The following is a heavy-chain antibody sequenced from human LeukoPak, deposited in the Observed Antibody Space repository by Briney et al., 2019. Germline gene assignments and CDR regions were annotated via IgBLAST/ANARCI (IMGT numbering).Heavy chain of an antibody. J-gene: IGHJ6*03. Sequence: SETLSLTSTVSGYSISSGYYWGWIRQPPGKGLEWIGYIYYSGSTNYNPSLKSRVTISVDTSKNQFSLKLSSVTAADTAVYYCARDLRSGYCSGGSCSSRNYYYYMDVWGKGTTVTVSS. CDR2: IYYSGST. CDR3: ARDLRSGYCSGGSCSSRNYYYYMDV. D-gene: IGHD2-15*01. V-gene: IGHV4-61*01. CDR1: GYSISSGYY.